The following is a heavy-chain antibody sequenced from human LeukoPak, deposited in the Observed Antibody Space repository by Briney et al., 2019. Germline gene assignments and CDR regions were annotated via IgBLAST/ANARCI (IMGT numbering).Heavy chain of an antibody. CDR1: GFTISSYN. V-gene: IGHV3-21*01. CDR3: ARERVDTAIAFGGAFDI. J-gene: IGHJ3*02. Sequence: GGSLRLSCAASGFTISSYNMNWVRQAPGNGLEWVLYISSSSSYKYYTDSVKGRFTIPRDNAKNSLYLQMNSLRAEDTAVYYCARERVDTAIAFGGAFDIWGQGTMVTVSP. CDR2: ISSSSSYK. D-gene: IGHD5-18*01.